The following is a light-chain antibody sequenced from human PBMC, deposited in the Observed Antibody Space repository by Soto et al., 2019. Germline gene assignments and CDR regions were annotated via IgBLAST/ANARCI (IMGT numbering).Light chain of an antibody. V-gene: IGLV2-23*02. CDR3: CSYAGSRTFV. J-gene: IGLJ1*01. CDR2: EVN. CDR1: SGDVGNFDL. Sequence: ALTQPASVSGSPGQSITISCTGTSGDVGNFDLVSWYQQHPGKAPKLIIYEVNKRPSAVSNRFSGSKSDNTASLTISGLQAEDEADYYCCSYAGSRTFVFGTGTKVTVL.